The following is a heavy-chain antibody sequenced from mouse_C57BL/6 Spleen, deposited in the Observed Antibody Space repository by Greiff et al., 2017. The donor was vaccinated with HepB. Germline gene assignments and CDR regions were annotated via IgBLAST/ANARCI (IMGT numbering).Heavy chain of an antibody. CDR1: GYTFTSYW. D-gene: IGHD2-5*01. J-gene: IGHJ3*01. V-gene: IGHV1-50*01. CDR2: IDPSDSYT. Sequence: VKLQQPGAELVKPGASVKLSCKASGYTFTSYWMQWVKQRPGQGLEWIGEIDPSDSYTNYNQKFKGKATLTVDTSSSTAYMQLSSLTSEDSAVYYCARRSNSFAYWGQGTLVTVSA. CDR3: ARRSNSFAY.